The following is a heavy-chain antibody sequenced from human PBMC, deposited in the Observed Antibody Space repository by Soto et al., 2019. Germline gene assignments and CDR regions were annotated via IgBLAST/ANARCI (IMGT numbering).Heavy chain of an antibody. CDR1: GYTFTGYY. CDR2: INPNSGGT. CDR3: ARAWAVADYFDY. D-gene: IGHD6-19*01. J-gene: IGHJ4*02. Sequence: QVQLVQPGAEVKKPGASVKVSCKASGYTFTGYYMHWVRQAPGQGLEWMGWINPNSGGTNYAQKFQGWVTMTRDTSISTAYMERSRLRSDDTAVYYCARAWAVADYFDYWGQGTLVTVSS. V-gene: IGHV1-2*04.